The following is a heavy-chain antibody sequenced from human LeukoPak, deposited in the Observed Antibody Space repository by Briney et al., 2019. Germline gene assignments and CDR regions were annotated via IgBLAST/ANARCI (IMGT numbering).Heavy chain of an antibody. CDR2: IYYSGTT. CDR1: GGSISSSSYY. J-gene: IGHJ4*02. V-gene: IGHV4-39*01. CDR3: ARRQYNILSYFDY. D-gene: IGHD6-6*01. Sequence: SETLSLTCTVSGGSISSSSYYWGWIRQPPGKGLEWIGTIYYSGTTYYNPSLKSRVTISVDTSKNQFSLKLSSVTAADTTVYYCARRQYNILSYFDYWGQGTLVTVSS.